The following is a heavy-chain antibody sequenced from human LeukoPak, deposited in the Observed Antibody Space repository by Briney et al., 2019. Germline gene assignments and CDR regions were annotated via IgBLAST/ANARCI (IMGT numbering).Heavy chain of an antibody. J-gene: IGHJ6*02. V-gene: IGHV3-13*01. CDR3: ARATAGVVLDV. Sequence: PGGSLRLSCAASGFTFSSYDMHWVRQATGKGREWVSAIGTAGDTYYPGSVKGRFTISRENAKNSLYLQMNSLRAGDTAVYYCARATAGVVLDVWGQGTTVTVSS. CDR2: IGTAGDT. D-gene: IGHD2-8*01. CDR1: GFTFSSYD.